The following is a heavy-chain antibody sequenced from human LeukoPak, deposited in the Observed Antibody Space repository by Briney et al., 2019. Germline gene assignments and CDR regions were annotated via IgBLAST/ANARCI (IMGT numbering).Heavy chain of an antibody. J-gene: IGHJ6*02. Sequence: PSQTLSLTCTVSGGSISSGDYYWSWIRQPPGKGLEWIGYIYYSGSTYYNPSLKSRVTISVDTSKNQFSLKLSSVTAADTAVYYCARDTFRSGWNLYYYYGMDVWGQGTTVTVSS. V-gene: IGHV4-30-4*01. D-gene: IGHD6-19*01. CDR3: ARDTFRSGWNLYYYYGMDV. CDR1: GGSISSGDYY. CDR2: IYYSGST.